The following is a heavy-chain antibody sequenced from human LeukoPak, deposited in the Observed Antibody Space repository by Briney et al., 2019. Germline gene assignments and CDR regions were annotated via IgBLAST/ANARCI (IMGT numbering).Heavy chain of an antibody. J-gene: IGHJ4*02. CDR3: ASGGGWPSYDNADY. V-gene: IGHV1-2*02. D-gene: IGHD3-22*01. CDR1: GYTFTVYY. Sequence: ASVKVSCKASGYTFTVYYMHWVRQATGQGFEWSGWLNHNSGGTHYAQKFQGRDTMARDTSISTAYMELSSLRSDDTAVYYCASGGGWPSYDNADYWGQGTLVTVSS. CDR2: LNHNSGGT.